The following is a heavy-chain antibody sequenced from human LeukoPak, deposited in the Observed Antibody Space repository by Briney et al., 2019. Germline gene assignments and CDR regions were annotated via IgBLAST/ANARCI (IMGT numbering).Heavy chain of an antibody. D-gene: IGHD6-19*01. CDR3: ASEIAMTGYFDY. Sequence: ASVKVSCKASGYTFSNHYLHWVRQAPGQGLEWMGVISPSGDSTTYAQKFQGRVTMTRDTSTNTVYMELSSLRSEDTAVYYCASEIAMTGYFDYWGQGTLVTVSS. CDR2: ISPSGDST. J-gene: IGHJ4*02. CDR1: GYTFSNHY. V-gene: IGHV1-46*01.